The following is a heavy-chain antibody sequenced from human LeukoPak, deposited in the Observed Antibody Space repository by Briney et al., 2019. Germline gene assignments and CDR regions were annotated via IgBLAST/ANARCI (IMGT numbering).Heavy chain of an antibody. CDR3: ARHLLDIVVVPAALTPVNWFDP. Sequence: PSETLSLTCAVSGYSISSGYYWGWIRQPPEKGLEWIGSIYHSGSTYYNPSLKSRVTISVDTSKNQFSLKLSSVTAADTAVCYCARHLLDIVVVPAALTPVNWFDPWGQGTLVTVSS. J-gene: IGHJ5*02. D-gene: IGHD2-2*03. CDR2: IYHSGST. CDR1: GYSISSGYY. V-gene: IGHV4-38-2*01.